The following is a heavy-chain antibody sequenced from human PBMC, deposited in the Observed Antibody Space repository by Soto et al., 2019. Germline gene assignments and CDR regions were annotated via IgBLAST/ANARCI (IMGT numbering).Heavy chain of an antibody. D-gene: IGHD1-26*01. CDR2: ISSSSSTI. CDR3: ARVGPDLRWDYYGMDV. Sequence: GGSLRLSCAASGFTFSSYSMNWVRQAPGKGLEWVSYISSSSSTIYYADSVKGRFTISRDNAKNSLYLQMNSLRDEDTAVYYCARVGPDLRWDYYGMDVWGQGTTVTVSS. J-gene: IGHJ6*02. CDR1: GFTFSSYS. V-gene: IGHV3-48*02.